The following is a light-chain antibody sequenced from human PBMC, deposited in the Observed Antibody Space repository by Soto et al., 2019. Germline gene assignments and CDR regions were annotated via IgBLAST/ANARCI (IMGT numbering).Light chain of an antibody. J-gene: IGLJ2*01. CDR3: LLSYSGTHVV. CDR1: TGAVTSGHY. V-gene: IGLV7-46*01. CDR2: DTS. Sequence: QAVVTQEPSVTVSPGGTVTLTCGSSTGAVTSGHYPYWFQQKPGQAPRTLIYDTSSKHSWTPARFSGSLLGGKAALTLSGAQPEDEADYYCLLSYSGTHVVFGGGTKQTVL.